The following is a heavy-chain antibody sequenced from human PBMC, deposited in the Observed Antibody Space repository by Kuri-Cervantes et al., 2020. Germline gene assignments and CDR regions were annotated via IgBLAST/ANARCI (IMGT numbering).Heavy chain of an antibody. V-gene: IGHV3-11*01. J-gene: IGHJ6*03. CDR1: GFTFSDYY. CDR2: ISSSGSTI. CDR3: ARDWRYCSGGSCYYYYMDV. Sequence: GESLKISCAASGFTFSDYYMSWIRQAPGKGLEWLSYISSSGSTIYYADSVKGRFTISRDNAKNSLYLQMNSLRAEDTAVYYCARDWRYCSGGSCYYYYMDVWGKGTTVTVSS. D-gene: IGHD2-15*01.